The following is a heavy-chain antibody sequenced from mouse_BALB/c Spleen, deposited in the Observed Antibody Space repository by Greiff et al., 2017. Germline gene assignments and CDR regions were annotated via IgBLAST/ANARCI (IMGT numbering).Heavy chain of an antibody. CDR2: ISSGGSYT. J-gene: IGHJ3*01. Sequence: DVHLVESGGDLVKPGGSLKLSCAASGFTFSSYGMSWVRQTPDKRLEWVATISSGGSYTYYPDSVKGRFTISRDNAKNTLYLQMSSLKSEDTAMYYCARQRDYEFAYWGQGTLVTVSA. CDR3: ARQRDYEFAY. CDR1: GFTFSSYG. V-gene: IGHV5-6*01. D-gene: IGHD2-4*01.